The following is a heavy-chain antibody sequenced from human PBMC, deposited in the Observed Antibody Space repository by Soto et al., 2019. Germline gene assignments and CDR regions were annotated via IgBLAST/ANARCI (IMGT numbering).Heavy chain of an antibody. CDR1: GGSVSRDNW. V-gene: IGHV4-4*02. Sequence: KTSETLSLTCGVSGGSVSRDNWWSWVRQPPGKGLEWIWEIHHSGSTNYSPSLKSRVTMSVDKSRNQFSLKLTSVTAADTAVYYCAENGSYDLVNWGQGTRVTGS. CDR3: AENGSYDLVN. D-gene: IGHD3-16*01. CDR2: IHHSGST. J-gene: IGHJ4*02.